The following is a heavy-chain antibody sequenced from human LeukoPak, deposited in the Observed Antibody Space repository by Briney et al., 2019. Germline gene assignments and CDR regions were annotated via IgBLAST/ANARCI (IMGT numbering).Heavy chain of an antibody. J-gene: IGHJ4*02. Sequence: SETLSLTCAVYGGSFSGYYWSWIRQPPGKGLEWIGEINHSGSTNYNPSLKSRVTISVDTSKNQFSLKLSSVTAADTAVYYCARHPFATPFDHWGRGTLVTVSS. CDR3: ARHPFATPFDH. CDR2: INHSGST. V-gene: IGHV4-34*01. CDR1: GGSFSGYY.